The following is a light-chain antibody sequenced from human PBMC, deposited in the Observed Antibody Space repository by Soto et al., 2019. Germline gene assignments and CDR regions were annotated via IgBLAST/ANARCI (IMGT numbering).Light chain of an antibody. V-gene: IGKV1-5*03. Sequence: DIQMTQSPATLSGSVGDRVTISCRASQTISSWLAWYQQKPGKAPKLLIYKASTRDSGVPSRFSGSGSGTEFTLTISSLQPDDFATYCCQHYNSYSGAFGQGTKVDIK. CDR2: KAS. CDR1: QTISSW. CDR3: QHYNSYSGA. J-gene: IGKJ1*01.